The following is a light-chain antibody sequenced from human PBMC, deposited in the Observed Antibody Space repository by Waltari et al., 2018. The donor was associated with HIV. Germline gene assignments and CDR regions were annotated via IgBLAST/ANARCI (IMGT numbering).Light chain of an antibody. CDR2: AAS. CDR1: QSVSTY. J-gene: IGKJ1*01. CDR3: QQSYSTPQWT. V-gene: IGKV1-39*01. Sequence: DIQMTQSPASLSASVGDRVTITCRASQSVSTYLNWYQHKPGKAPNLLIYAASSLQSGVPSRFSGSGSGTDFTFTISSLQPEDFATYYCQQSYSTPQWTFGQGTKVEIK.